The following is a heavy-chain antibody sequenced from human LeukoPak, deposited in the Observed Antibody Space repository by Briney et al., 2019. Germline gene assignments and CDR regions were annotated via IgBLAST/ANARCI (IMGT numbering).Heavy chain of an antibody. D-gene: IGHD3-3*01. J-gene: IGHJ4*02. CDR2: ISDNAGST. CDR1: GFTVSSNY. Sequence: GGSLRLSCAASGFTVSSNYMTWVRQAPGKGLEWVSGISDNAGSTYYADSLKGRFTISRDNRKNTLYLQMNSLRAEDTAMYYCAKGQGGWLVSYFDYWGQGTLVTVSS. V-gene: IGHV3-53*01. CDR3: AKGQGGWLVSYFDY.